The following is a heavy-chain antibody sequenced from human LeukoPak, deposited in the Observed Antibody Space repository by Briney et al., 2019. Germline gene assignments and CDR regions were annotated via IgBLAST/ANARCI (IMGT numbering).Heavy chain of an antibody. Sequence: SVKVSCKASGGTFSSYAISWVRQAPGQGLEWMGGIIPIFGTANYAQEFQSRVTITADESTSTAYMELSSLRSEDTAVYYCARGPARDYGDYVPRWFDPWGQGTLVTVSS. D-gene: IGHD4-17*01. CDR3: ARGPARDYGDYVPRWFDP. V-gene: IGHV1-69*01. J-gene: IGHJ5*02. CDR1: GGTFSSYA. CDR2: IIPIFGTA.